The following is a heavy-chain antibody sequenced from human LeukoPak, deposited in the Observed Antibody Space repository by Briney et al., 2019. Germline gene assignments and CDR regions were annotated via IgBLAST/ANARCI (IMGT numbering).Heavy chain of an antibody. Sequence: SETLSLTCTVSGXSISSSSYYWGWIRQPPGKGLEWIGSIYYSGSTYYNPSLKSRVTISVDTSKNQFSLKLSSVTAADTAVYYCARHVSLYGSGSYWVIDYWGQGTLVTVSS. D-gene: IGHD3-10*01. V-gene: IGHV4-39*01. CDR3: ARHVSLYGSGSYWVIDY. CDR1: GXSISSSSYY. J-gene: IGHJ4*02. CDR2: IYYSGST.